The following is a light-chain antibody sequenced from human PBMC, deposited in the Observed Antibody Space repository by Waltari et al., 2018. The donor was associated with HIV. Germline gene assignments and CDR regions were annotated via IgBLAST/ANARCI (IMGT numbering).Light chain of an antibody. Sequence: QSMLTQPPSASGTPGQRVTISCSGSNSNIGNNYVSWYQQFPGLAPKPLIYRNNQLPSGVSDRFSGSKSGTSASLAISGLRSEDEADYYCAAWDDSLRGVFGGGTRLTVL. CDR1: NSNIGNNY. J-gene: IGLJ3*02. V-gene: IGLV1-47*01. CDR2: RNN. CDR3: AAWDDSLRGV.